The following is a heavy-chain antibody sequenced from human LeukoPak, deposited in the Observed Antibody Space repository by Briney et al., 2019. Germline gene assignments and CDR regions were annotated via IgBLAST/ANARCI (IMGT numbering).Heavy chain of an antibody. CDR2: ISGYNGNT. D-gene: IGHD3-9*01. Sequence: ASVKVSCKASGYTFINYGISWVRQVPGQGPEWMGWISGYNGNTTYAQKLQGRVTMTTDTSTSTAYMELRSLRSDDTAVYYCARDFDWLFEGVYWGQGTLVTVSS. V-gene: IGHV1-18*01. J-gene: IGHJ4*02. CDR3: ARDFDWLFEGVY. CDR1: GYTFINYG.